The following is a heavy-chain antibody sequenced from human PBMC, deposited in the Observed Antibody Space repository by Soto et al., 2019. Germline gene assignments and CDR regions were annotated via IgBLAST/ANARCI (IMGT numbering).Heavy chain of an antibody. CDR2: ISSSGSTI. CDR3: ARSFAPNYYDSSGYFDAFDI. CDR1: GFTFSDYY. V-gene: IGHV3-11*01. D-gene: IGHD3-22*01. Sequence: PGGSLRLSCAASGFTFSDYYMSWIRQAPGKGLEWVSYISSSGSTIYYADSVKGRFTISRDNAKNSLYLQMNSLRAEDTAVYYCARSFAPNYYDSSGYFDAFDIWGQGTMVTVSS. J-gene: IGHJ3*02.